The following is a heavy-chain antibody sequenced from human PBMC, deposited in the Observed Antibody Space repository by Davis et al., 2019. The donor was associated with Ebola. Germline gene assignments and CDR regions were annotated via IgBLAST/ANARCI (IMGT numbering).Heavy chain of an antibody. CDR1: GFTFSSYG. D-gene: IGHD2-2*01. CDR2: IWYDGSNK. J-gene: IGHJ6*02. V-gene: IGHV3-33*01. Sequence: GESLKISCAASGFTFSSYGMHWVRQAPGKGLEWVAVIWYDGSNKYYADSVKGRFTISRDNSKNTLYLQMNSLRAEDTAVYYCVRDPEGYCSSTSCYLYGMDVWGQGTTVTVSS. CDR3: VRDPEGYCSSTSCYLYGMDV.